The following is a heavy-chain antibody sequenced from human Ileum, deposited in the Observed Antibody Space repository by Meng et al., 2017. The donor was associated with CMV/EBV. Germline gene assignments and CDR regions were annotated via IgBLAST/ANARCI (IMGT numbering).Heavy chain of an antibody. CDR2: ISTYKGNT. J-gene: IGHJ5*02. D-gene: IGHD3-22*01. Sequence: ASVKVSCKASGYTFSSYGISWVRQAPGQGLEWMGWISTYKGNTNYAQKLRGRVTMTTDTSTSTVYMELGSLRSDDTAVYYCARDFYESSGYSDDCFDPWGQGTLVTVSS. V-gene: IGHV1-18*01. CDR3: ARDFYESSGYSDDCFDP. CDR1: GYTFSSYG.